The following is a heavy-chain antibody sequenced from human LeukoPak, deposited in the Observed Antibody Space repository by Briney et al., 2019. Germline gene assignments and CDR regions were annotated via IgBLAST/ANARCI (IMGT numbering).Heavy chain of an antibody. Sequence: ASVKVSCKASGYTFTSYDINWVRQATGQGLEWMGWMNPNSGNTGYAQKFQGRVTMTRNTSISTAYMELSSLRSEDTAVYYCARESGNWNYGDGLFDPWGQGTLATVSS. V-gene: IGHV1-8*01. CDR3: ARESGNWNYGDGLFDP. CDR1: GYTFTSYD. J-gene: IGHJ5*02. CDR2: MNPNSGNT. D-gene: IGHD1-7*01.